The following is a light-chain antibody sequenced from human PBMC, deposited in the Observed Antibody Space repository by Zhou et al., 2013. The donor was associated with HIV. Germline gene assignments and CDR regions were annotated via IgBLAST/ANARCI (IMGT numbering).Light chain of an antibody. J-gene: IGKJ1*01. CDR1: QSVSSTY. V-gene: IGKV3-20*01. Sequence: EIVLTQSPGTLSLSPGERAILSCRASQSVSSTYLAWYQQKPGQAPRLLIYDGSTRATGIPDRFSGSGFGTDFTLTISRLEPEDFAVYSCQQYASSPRTFGQGTKVEIK. CDR2: DGS. CDR3: QQYASSPRT.